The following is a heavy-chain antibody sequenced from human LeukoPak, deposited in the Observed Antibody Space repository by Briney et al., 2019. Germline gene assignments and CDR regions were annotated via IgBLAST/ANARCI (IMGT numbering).Heavy chain of an antibody. J-gene: IGHJ4*02. Sequence: GGSLRPSCAASGFTFSSYAMSWVRQAPGKGLEWVSAISGSGGSTYYADSVKGRFTISRDNSKNTLYLQMNSLRAEDTAAYYCAKAWSRGLLWFGELRYYFDYWGQGTLVTVSS. CDR3: AKAWSRGLLWFGELRYYFDY. CDR1: GFTFSSYA. D-gene: IGHD3-10*01. CDR2: ISGSGGST. V-gene: IGHV3-23*01.